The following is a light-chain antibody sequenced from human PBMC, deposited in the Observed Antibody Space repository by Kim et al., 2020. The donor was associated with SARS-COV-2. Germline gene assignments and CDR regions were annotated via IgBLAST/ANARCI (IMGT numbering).Light chain of an antibody. CDR2: KVS. Sequence: PASISCSSSQSLVYSDGNIYLNWFHQRPGQSPRRLIYKVSNRDSGVPDRVSGSGSGTDFTLQISRVEAEDVGVYYCMQGTHWPFTFGPGTEVDIK. V-gene: IGKV2-30*01. CDR1: QSLVYSDGNIY. CDR3: MQGTHWPFT. J-gene: IGKJ3*01.